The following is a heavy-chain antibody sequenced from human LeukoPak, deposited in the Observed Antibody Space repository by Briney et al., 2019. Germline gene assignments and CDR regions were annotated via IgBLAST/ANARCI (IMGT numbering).Heavy chain of an antibody. CDR3: ARIRGSYWDY. J-gene: IGHJ4*02. D-gene: IGHD3-16*01. CDR1: GFSLSTSGMW. V-gene: IGHV2-70*01. CDR2: IEWDDDK. Sequence: ESGPTLVDPTQALTLTFTFSGFSLSTSGMWVSWIRQPPEKAREWLAFIEWDDDKYYSTSLKTRLTISKDTSKDQVVLTMTNMDPVDTATYYCARIRGSYWDYWGQGTLVTVSS.